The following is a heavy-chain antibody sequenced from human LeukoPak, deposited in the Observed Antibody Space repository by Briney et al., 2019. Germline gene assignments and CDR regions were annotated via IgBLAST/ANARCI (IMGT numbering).Heavy chain of an antibody. CDR3: ARDLHYAFAI. CDR2: VGAIGSSTI. J-gene: IGHJ3*02. Sequence: GGSLSLSCAASGFTFSSYSMNWVRQAPGKGLGWVSYVGAIGSSTISYADSVMGRFTISRDNAKNSVFLQMNSLRAEDTAVYYCARDLHYAFAIWGQGTMVTVSS. CDR1: GFTFSSYS. V-gene: IGHV3-48*01.